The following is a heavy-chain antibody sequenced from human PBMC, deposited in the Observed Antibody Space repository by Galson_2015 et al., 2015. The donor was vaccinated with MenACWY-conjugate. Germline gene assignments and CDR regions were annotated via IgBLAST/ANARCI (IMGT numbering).Heavy chain of an antibody. V-gene: IGHV3-21*06. CDR1: GFTFSWYS. D-gene: IGHD2-2*02. J-gene: IGHJ6*02. CDR3: ARGDCSSADCYKGYYNYALDV. Sequence: SLRLSCAASGFTFSWYSMKWVRQAPGKGLEWVSYISSSGSYIYYVDSVKGRFTISKDDAKNSLYLQMNSLTAEDTGVYFCARGDCSSADCYKGYYNYALDVWGQGTTVTVSS. CDR2: ISSSGSYI.